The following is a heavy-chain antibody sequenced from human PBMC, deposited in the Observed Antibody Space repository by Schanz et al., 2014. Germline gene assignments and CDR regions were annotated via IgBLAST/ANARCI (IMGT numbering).Heavy chain of an antibody. D-gene: IGHD2-2*01. J-gene: IGHJ5*02. CDR2: VSRSTPDI. V-gene: IGHV3-48*04. CDR3: ARAGYDADNWFDP. CDR1: GFNFSDYA. Sequence: EVHLLESGGGLVPPGGSLRLSCAASGFNFSDYAMCWVRQAPGKGLEWVSYVSRSTPDIYYADSVKGRFTMSRDNAKNTLFLQMNSLRAEDTAVYYCARAGYDADNWFDPWGQGTLVTVSS.